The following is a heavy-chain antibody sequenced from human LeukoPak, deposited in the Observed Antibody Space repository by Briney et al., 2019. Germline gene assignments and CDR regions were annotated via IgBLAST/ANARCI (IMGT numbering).Heavy chain of an antibody. V-gene: IGHV4-59*01. J-gene: IGHJ4*02. CDR3: VRLRWELLAPYFDH. Sequence: PSETLSLTCSVSTDSTNTYYWSWIRQSPGKGLEWIGHIYHSGSTNYNPSFKSGVTVSIDMSKKEFSLKLTSVTVADTAMYYCVRLRWELLAPYFDHWGQGAFVIVSS. CDR1: TDSTNTYY. D-gene: IGHD2-15*01. CDR2: IYHSGST.